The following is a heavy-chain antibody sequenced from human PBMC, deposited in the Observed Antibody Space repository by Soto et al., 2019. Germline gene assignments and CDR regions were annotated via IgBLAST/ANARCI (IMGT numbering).Heavy chain of an antibody. Sequence: SETLSLTCAVSGASISSTFWWTWVRKPPGRGLEWIGEVYHTGTTKYNPSLKNRVTISVDKSNNQFSLELRAVTAADTAVYYCATPPPQIFVTTTEIPSWGQVTLVTIS. D-gene: IGHD1-1*01. V-gene: IGHV4-4*02. J-gene: IGHJ5*02. CDR1: GASISSTFW. CDR3: ATPPPQIFVTTTEIPS. CDR2: VYHTGTT.